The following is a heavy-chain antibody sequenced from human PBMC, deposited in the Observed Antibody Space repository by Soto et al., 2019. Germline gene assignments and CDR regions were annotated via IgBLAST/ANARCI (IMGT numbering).Heavy chain of an antibody. CDR1: GYTFTSYY. J-gene: IGHJ3*02. V-gene: IGHV1-46*03. CDR3: ARVPQLGYCSGGSCYPSAFDI. CDR2: INPSGGST. D-gene: IGHD2-15*01. Sequence: QVQLVQSGAEVKKPGASVKVSCKASGYTFTSYYMHWVRQAPGQGLEWMGIINPSGGSTSYAQKFQGSVTMTRDTSTSTVYMELSSLRSEDTAVYYCARVPQLGYCSGGSCYPSAFDIWGQGTMVTVSS.